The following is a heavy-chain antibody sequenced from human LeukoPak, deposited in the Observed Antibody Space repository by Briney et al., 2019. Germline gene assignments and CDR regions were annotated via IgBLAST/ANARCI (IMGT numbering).Heavy chain of an antibody. CDR1: EFPLVATG. CDR2: LNSDGSST. J-gene: IGHJ4*02. Sequence: GGSLNSPFPPSEFPLVATGFPWSGKVQGKGLWGFPRLNSDGSSTSYADSVKGRFTISRDNAKNTLYLQMNSLRVEDTAVYYCARGGAARPDFWGQGTLVTVSS. CDR3: ARGGAARPDF. D-gene: IGHD6-6*01. V-gene: IGHV3-74*01.